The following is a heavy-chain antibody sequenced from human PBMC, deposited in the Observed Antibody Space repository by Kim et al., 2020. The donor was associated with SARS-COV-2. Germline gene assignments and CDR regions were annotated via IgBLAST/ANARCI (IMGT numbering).Heavy chain of an antibody. CDR3: ARSRRDCGSTSCDGYYYNMDV. CDR2: LYHSGST. Sequence: SETLSLTCTVSGYSISSDYYWGWVRQPPGKGLEWIGSLYHSGSTYYNPSLKSRVTMSVDTSKNLFSLKLSSVTAADTAVYFCARSRRDCGSTSCDGYYYNMDVWGQGTTVTVSS. CDR1: GYSISSDYY. D-gene: IGHD2-2*01. V-gene: IGHV4-38-2*02. J-gene: IGHJ6*02.